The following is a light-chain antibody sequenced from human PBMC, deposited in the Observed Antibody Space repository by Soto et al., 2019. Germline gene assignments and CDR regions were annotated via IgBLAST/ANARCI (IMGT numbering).Light chain of an antibody. Sequence: DIRMTQYPSTLSGSVGDRVTITCRASQTIGSWLACYQQKPGKAPKLLIYKASTLKSGVPSRFSGSVSVTEFTLTISILQPDDVATYYRQHYNSYSQAFGQETKEDLK. J-gene: IGKJ1*01. V-gene: IGKV1-5*03. CDR2: KAS. CDR1: QTIGSW. CDR3: QHYNSYSQA.